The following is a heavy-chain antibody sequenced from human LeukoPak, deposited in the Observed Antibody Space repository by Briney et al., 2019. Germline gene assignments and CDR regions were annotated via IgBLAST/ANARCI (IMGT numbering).Heavy chain of an antibody. D-gene: IGHD1-26*01. V-gene: IGHV3-7*01. CDR2: IKQDGSEK. Sequence: QAGGSLRLSCAASGFTFSSYWMSWVRQAPGKGLEWVASIKQDGSEKYYVDSVKGRFTISRDNAKKSLYLQMNSLRAEDTAVYYCARQSSGRYSGPFDYWGLGTLVTVSS. CDR3: ARQSSGRYSGPFDY. CDR1: GFTFSSYW. J-gene: IGHJ4*02.